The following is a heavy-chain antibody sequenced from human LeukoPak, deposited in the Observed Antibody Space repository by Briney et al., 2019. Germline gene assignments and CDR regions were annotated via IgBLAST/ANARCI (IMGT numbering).Heavy chain of an antibody. V-gene: IGHV3-13*04. CDR2: IGYGGDT. J-gene: IGHJ4*02. D-gene: IGHD3-9*01. Sequence: HSGGSLILSCAASGFTFSSYDMHWVRQATGKGLEWVSAIGYGGDTHYSGSVKGRFTISRENAKNSLYLQMNSLGAGDTAVYYCARGNILTGYMYWGQGTLVTVSS. CDR3: ARGNILTGYMY. CDR1: GFTFSSYD.